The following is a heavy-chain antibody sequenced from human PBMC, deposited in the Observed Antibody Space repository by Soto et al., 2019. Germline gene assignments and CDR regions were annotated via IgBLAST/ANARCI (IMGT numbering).Heavy chain of an antibody. CDR1: GGSISSSSYY. Sequence: SETLSLTCTVSGGSISSSSYYWGWIRQPPGKGLEWIGSIYYSGSTYYNPSLKSRVTISVDTSKNQFSLKLSSVTAADTAVYYCARQITMVRGGNDYWGQGTLVTVSS. J-gene: IGHJ4*02. V-gene: IGHV4-39*01. CDR2: IYYSGST. D-gene: IGHD3-10*01. CDR3: ARQITMVRGGNDY.